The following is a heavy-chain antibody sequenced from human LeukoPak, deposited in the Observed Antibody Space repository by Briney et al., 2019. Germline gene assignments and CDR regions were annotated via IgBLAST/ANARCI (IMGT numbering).Heavy chain of an antibody. D-gene: IGHD2-15*01. CDR2: SHYSGSA. CDR1: GGSISSGDYY. J-gene: IGHJ4*02. CDR3: ARVGSCSGGSCYGGFDY. V-gene: IGHV4-30-4*01. Sequence: PSETLSLTCTVSGGSISSGDYYWSWIRQPPGKGLEWIGYSHYSGSACYNPSLKTRVTISVDTSKNQFSLKMSSVTAADTAVYYCARVGSCSGGSCYGGFDYWGQGTLVTVSS.